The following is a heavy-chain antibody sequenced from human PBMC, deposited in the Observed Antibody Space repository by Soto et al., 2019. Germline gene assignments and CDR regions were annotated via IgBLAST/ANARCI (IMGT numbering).Heavy chain of an antibody. V-gene: IGHV3-30*18. CDR1: GFTFSSYG. CDR2: ISYDGSNK. D-gene: IGHD3-10*01. CDR3: AKDIMVRGVPYYYYYGMDV. Sequence: GGSLRLSCAASGFTFSSYGMHWVRQAPGKGLEWVAVISYDGSNKYYADSVKGRFTITRDNSKNTRYLQMNSLRAEDTAVYYCAKDIMVRGVPYYYYYGMDVWGQGTTVTVSS. J-gene: IGHJ6*02.